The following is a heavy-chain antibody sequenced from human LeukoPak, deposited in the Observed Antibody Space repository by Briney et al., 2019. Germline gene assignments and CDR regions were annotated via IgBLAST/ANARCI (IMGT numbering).Heavy chain of an antibody. CDR2: INSSGGST. CDR1: GYTFTSYY. J-gene: IGHJ6*02. Sequence: ASVTVSCKASGYTFTSYYIHWVRQAPGQGLEWMGIINSSGGSTTYAQKFQGRVTMTRDTSTSRVYMELSSLRSEDTAVYYCARGLGHMVAKTHDFYYYGMDVWAKGPRSPSL. D-gene: IGHD2-21*01. V-gene: IGHV1-46*01. CDR3: ARGLGHMVAKTHDFYYYGMDV.